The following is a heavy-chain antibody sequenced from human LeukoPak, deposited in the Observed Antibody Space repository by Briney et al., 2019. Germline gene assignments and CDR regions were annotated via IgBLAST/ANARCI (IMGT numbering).Heavy chain of an antibody. V-gene: IGHV3-66*01. CDR3: AGAGGYGGY. J-gene: IGHJ4*02. CDR1: GFTVSTNH. CDR2: IYGGGST. Sequence: GGSLRLSCAVSGFTVSTNHITWVRQAPGKGLECVSVIYGGGSTYYADSVKGRFTISRDSSKNTVYLQMNSLRAEDTAVYYCAGAGGYGGYGSQGTLATVSS. D-gene: IGHD5-12*01.